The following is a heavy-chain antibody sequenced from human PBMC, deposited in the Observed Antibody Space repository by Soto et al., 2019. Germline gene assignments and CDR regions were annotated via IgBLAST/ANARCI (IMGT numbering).Heavy chain of an antibody. V-gene: IGHV4-61*01. D-gene: IGHD3-3*01. CDR1: GGSVSSESHY. CDR2: IYYTGST. J-gene: IGHJ6*02. Sequence: QVQLQESGPGLVKPSETLSLTCTVSGGSVSSESHYWSWSRQTPRKGLEWIGYIYYTGSTNYNPSLKGRVTMSVDTSRDQVSLRLRSVTRADTAVYYCARDQYDFRSGSYYYAMEVWGQGTKVTVSS. CDR3: ARDQYDFRSGSYYYAMEV.